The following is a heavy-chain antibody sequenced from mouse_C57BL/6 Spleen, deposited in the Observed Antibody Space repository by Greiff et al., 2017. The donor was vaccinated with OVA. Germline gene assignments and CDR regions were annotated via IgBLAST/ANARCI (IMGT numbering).Heavy chain of an antibody. CDR1: GYTFTSYW. J-gene: IGHJ2*01. CDR2: INPSNGGT. CDR3: AGGGFYYDSSFHFDY. V-gene: IGHV1-53*01. Sequence: QVQLQQPGTELVKPGASVNLSCTASGYTFTSYWMHWVKQRLGQGLEWIGNINPSNGGTNYNQKFKSKATLTVDKSSSTAYMQLRCLTSEDSAVYYCAGGGFYYDSSFHFDYWGQGTTLTVSS. D-gene: IGHD1-1*01.